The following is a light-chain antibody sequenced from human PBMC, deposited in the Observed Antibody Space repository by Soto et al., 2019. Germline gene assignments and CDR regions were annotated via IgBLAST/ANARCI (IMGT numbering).Light chain of an antibody. CDR3: QHFGDSPIT. CDR2: GAS. CDR1: QSVSSTY. V-gene: IGKV3-20*01. Sequence: EIVLTQSPGTLYLSPGERATLSCRASQSVSSTYLAWCQQKPGQAPRLLIYGASTRAAGIPDRFSGTGSGTDFTLTISRLEPEDFAVYYCQHFGDSPITFGQGTRLEIK. J-gene: IGKJ5*01.